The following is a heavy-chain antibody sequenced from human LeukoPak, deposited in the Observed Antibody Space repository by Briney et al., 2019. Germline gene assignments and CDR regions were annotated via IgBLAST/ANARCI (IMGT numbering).Heavy chain of an antibody. Sequence: TGGSLRLSCAASGFTFSSYWMSWVRQAPGKGLEWVANVNQFGSEKYYVDSVKGRFTISRNDANTSLYLQMNSLRADATAVYYCASSYYGFWNWGQGTLVTVSS. D-gene: IGHD3-3*01. CDR1: GFTFSSYW. CDR3: ASSYYGFWN. J-gene: IGHJ4*02. CDR2: VNQFGSEK. V-gene: IGHV3-7*01.